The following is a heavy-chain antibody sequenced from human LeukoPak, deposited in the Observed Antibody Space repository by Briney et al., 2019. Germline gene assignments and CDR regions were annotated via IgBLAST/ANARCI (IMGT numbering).Heavy chain of an antibody. CDR1: GFTFSYHG. Sequence: PGGSLRLSCAASGFTFSYHGMDWVRQAPGKGLEWLSYINPDGSVKKYADSVEGRFTISRDNARNSLYLQLDSLRAEDTALYYCVAESPPCCHHFAYWGQGNVVSVSA. CDR3: VAESPPCCHHFAY. CDR2: INPDGSVK. V-gene: IGHV3-48*03. J-gene: IGHJ4*02. D-gene: IGHD2-15*01.